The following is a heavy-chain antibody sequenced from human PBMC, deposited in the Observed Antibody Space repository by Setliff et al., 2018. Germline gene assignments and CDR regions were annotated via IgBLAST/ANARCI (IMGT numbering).Heavy chain of an antibody. V-gene: IGHV1-24*01. Sequence: GASVKVSCKASGYTFTSYYMHWVRQAPGKGLEWMGGFDPEDGETIYAQKFQGRVTMTEDTSTDTAYMELRSLRSDDTAVYYCARVVGDYDYEDYYYYGMDVWGQGTTVTV. J-gene: IGHJ6*02. CDR3: ARVVGDYDYEDYYYYGMDV. CDR2: FDPEDGET. CDR1: GYTFTSYY. D-gene: IGHD4-17*01.